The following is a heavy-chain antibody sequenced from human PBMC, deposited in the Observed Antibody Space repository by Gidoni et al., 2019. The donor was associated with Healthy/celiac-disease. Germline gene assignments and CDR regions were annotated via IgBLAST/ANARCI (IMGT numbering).Heavy chain of an antibody. Sequence: QVQLQESGPGLVKPSETLSLTCAVSGYSISSGYYWGWIRQPPGKGLEWIGSIYHSGSTYYNPSLKSRVTRSVDTSKNQFSLKLSSVTAADTAVYYCARDYVRDGGETDAFDIWGQGTMVTVSS. CDR3: ARDYVRDGGETDAFDI. CDR2: IYHSGST. J-gene: IGHJ3*02. D-gene: IGHD3-10*02. V-gene: IGHV4-38-2*02. CDR1: GYSISSGYY.